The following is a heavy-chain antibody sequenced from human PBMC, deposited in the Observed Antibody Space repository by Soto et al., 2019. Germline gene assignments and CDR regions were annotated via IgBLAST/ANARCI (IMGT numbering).Heavy chain of an antibody. D-gene: IGHD6-13*01. CDR3: ARGGSSRYGVDS. CDR1: RYTFTSYG. CDR2: ISAFKGNT. Sequence: VQLVQSGAEVKEPGASVKVSCKASRYTFTSYGISWVRQAPGQGLEWMGWISAFKGNTNYAQKLQGRDTMTTDTSTRTAYMGLRRLRAHGTAVYYCARGGSSRYGVDSWGQGTLVTVSS. V-gene: IGHV1-18*01. J-gene: IGHJ4*02.